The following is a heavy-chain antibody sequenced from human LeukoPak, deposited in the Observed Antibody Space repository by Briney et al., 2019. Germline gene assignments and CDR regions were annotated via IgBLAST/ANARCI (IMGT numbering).Heavy chain of an antibody. CDR3: AREKRGYEFYYYYYYMDV. CDR1: GFTFSSYA. CDR2: ISGSGGST. V-gene: IGHV3-23*01. D-gene: IGHD5-12*01. Sequence: GGSLRLSCAASGFTFSSYAMTWVRQAPGKGLEWVSAISGSGGSTYYADSVKGRFTISRDNSKNTLYLQMNSLRAEDTAVYYCAREKRGYEFYYYYYYMDVWGKGTTVTVSS. J-gene: IGHJ6*03.